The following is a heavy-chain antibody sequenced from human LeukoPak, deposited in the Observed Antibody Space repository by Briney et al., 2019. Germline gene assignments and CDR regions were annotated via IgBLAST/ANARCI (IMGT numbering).Heavy chain of an antibody. J-gene: IGHJ4*02. Sequence: ASVKVSCKASGYTFTSYGISWVRQAPGQGLEWMGWISAYNGNTNYAQKLQGRVTMTTDTSTSTAYMELRSLRSDDTAVYYCSKVPVPHYYDSSGYYDRRGYFDYWGQGTLVTVSS. CDR1: GYTFTSYG. CDR3: SKVPVPHYYDSSGYYDRRGYFDY. CDR2: ISAYNGNT. D-gene: IGHD3-22*01. V-gene: IGHV1-18*01.